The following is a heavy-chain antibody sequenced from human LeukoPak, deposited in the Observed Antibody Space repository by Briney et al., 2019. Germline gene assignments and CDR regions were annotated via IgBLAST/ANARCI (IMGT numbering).Heavy chain of an antibody. CDR3: AKGKGRITIFGAIDY. J-gene: IGHJ4*02. D-gene: IGHD3-3*01. Sequence: GGSLRLSCAASGSTFSSYAMSWVRQAPGKGLEWVSAISGSGGSTYYADSVKGRFTISRDNSKNTLYLQMNSLRAEDTAVYYCAKGKGRITIFGAIDYWGQGTLVTVSS. V-gene: IGHV3-23*01. CDR1: GSTFSSYA. CDR2: ISGSGGST.